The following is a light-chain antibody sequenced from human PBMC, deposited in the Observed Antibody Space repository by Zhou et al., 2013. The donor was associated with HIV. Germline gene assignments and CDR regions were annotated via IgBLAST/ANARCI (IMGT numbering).Light chain of an antibody. V-gene: IGKV3-15*01. Sequence: EIVLTQSPATLSLSPGERATLSCRASQSVGRYLAWYQQKSGQAPRLLIFAASTRATGIPARFSGSGSGTEFTLTISSLQPDDFATYYCQQCNDYSPSWTFGQGTTVEVQ. CDR3: QQCNDYSPSWT. CDR1: QSVGRY. J-gene: IGKJ1*01. CDR2: AAS.